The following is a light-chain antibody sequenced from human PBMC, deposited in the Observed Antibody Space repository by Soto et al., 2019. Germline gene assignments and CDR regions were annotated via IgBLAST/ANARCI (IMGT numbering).Light chain of an antibody. CDR2: DVS. V-gene: IGLV2-14*01. CDR1: SSDVGGYNY. J-gene: IGLJ1*01. Sequence: LAQPASVSGSPGQSITISCTGTSSDVGGYNYVSWYQQLPGKAPKLMIYDVSDRPSGVSNRFSGSKSGNTASLTISGLQAEDEADYYCSSYTTTSTYVFGTGTKV. CDR3: SSYTTTSTYV.